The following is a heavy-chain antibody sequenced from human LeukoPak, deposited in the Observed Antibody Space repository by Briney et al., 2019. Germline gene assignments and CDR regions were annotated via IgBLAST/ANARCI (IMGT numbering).Heavy chain of an antibody. D-gene: IGHD4-23*01. V-gene: IGHV4-59*08. CDR3: ARRDYGGNLPYAFDI. CDR2: ISYSGTT. J-gene: IGHJ3*02. CDR1: GGSISGYN. Sequence: SETLSLTCIVSGGSISGYNWGWIRQPPGKGLEWIGYISYSGTTNYTPSLKSRVTMSVDTSKNQFSLRLSSVTAADTAVYYCARRDYGGNLPYAFDIWGQGTLVTVSS.